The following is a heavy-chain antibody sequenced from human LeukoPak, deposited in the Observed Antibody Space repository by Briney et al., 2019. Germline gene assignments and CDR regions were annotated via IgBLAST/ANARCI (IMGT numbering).Heavy chain of an antibody. CDR2: IYHSGST. D-gene: IGHD3-10*01. CDR1: GGSISSGGYY. V-gene: IGHV4-30-2*01. CDR3: AREDYYGSGSYYNPYFDY. J-gene: IGHJ4*02. Sequence: SETLSLTCTVSGGSISSGGYYWSWIRQPPGKGLEWIGYIYHSGSTYYNPSLKSRVTISVDTSKNQFSLKLSSVTAADTAVYYCAREDYYGSGSYYNPYFDYWGQGTLVTVSS.